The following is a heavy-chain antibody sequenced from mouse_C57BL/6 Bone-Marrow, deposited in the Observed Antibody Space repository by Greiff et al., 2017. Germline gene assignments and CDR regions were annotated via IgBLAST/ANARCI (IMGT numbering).Heavy chain of an antibody. V-gene: IGHV5-15*04. CDR2: ISNLAYSI. CDR1: GFTFSDYG. D-gene: IGHD2-3*01. CDR3: ARRYDGYLSYAMDD. J-gene: IGHJ4*01. Sequence: DVKLVESGGGLVQPGGSLKLSCAASGFTFSDYGMAWVRQAPRKGPEWVAFISNLAYSIYYADTVTGRFTISREDAKNTLYLEMSSLRSEDTAMYYCARRYDGYLSYAMDDWGQGTSVTVSS.